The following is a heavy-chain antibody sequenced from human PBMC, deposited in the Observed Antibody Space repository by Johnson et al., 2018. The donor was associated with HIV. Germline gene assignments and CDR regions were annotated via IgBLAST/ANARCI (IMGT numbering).Heavy chain of an antibody. J-gene: IGHJ3*02. CDR1: GFSFSSYA. CDR2: ISYDGSNK. Sequence: QMQLVESGGGVVQPGRSLGLSCAASGFSFSSYAMHWVRQAPGKGLEWVAVISYDGSNKYYADSVKGRFTISRDNSKNTLYLQMNSLRVEDTAVYHCARGRRPWELHGFNAFDTWGQGTMVIVSS. CDR3: ARGRRPWELHGFNAFDT. V-gene: IGHV3-30-3*01. D-gene: IGHD1-26*01.